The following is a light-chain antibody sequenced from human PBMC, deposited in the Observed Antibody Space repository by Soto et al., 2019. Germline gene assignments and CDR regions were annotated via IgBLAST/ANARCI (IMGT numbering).Light chain of an antibody. J-gene: IGLJ2*01. CDR2: DNS. CDR3: GTWDSSLSAVV. V-gene: IGLV1-51*01. Sequence: QSMLTQPPSVSAAPGQKVTISCSGSSSNIENNYVSWYQRLPGTAPKLLISDNSERPSGIPDRFSGSKSGTSATLAITGLQTGDEADYFCGTWDSSLSAVVFGGGTKLTVL. CDR1: SSNIENNY.